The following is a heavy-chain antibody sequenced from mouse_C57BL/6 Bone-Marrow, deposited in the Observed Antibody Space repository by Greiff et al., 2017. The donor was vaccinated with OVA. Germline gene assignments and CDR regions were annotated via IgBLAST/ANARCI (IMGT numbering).Heavy chain of an antibody. CDR1: GFTFSSYG. D-gene: IGHD2-3*01. J-gene: IGHJ3*01. Sequence: EVQLVESGGDLVKPGGSLKLSCAASGFTFSSYGMSWVRQTPDQRLEWVATISSGGSYTYYTDSVKGRFTLSIDTAKNTLYLQMCSLKSEDTSMYYGASPYDSYGGFAYWGQGTLVTVSA. CDR2: ISSGGSYT. V-gene: IGHV5-6*01. CDR3: ASPYDSYGGFAY.